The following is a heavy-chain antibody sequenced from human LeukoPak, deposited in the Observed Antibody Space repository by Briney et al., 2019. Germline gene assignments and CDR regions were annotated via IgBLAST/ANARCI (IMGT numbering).Heavy chain of an antibody. V-gene: IGHV4-4*02. Sequence: SGTLSLTCAVSGGSISSTNWWSWVRQPPGKGLEWIGEIYHSGSTNYNPSLKSRLTISVDKSKNQFSLKLSSVTAADTAVYYCATVTRTITIFGVVIIPPHQNLYGMDVWGQGTTVTVSS. CDR2: IYHSGST. D-gene: IGHD3-3*01. CDR3: ATVTRTITIFGVVIIPPHQNLYGMDV. CDR1: GGSISSTNW. J-gene: IGHJ6*02.